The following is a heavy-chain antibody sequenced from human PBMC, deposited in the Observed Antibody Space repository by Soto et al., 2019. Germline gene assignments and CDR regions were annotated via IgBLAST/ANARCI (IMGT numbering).Heavy chain of an antibody. CDR2: LYYSANT. Sequence: QLQLQESGPGLVKPSETLSLTCTVSGDSISSSSYYWGWIRQPPGKGLEWIVSLYYSANTYYNPSLKSRVTISVDTSNNQFSLRLNSVTAADTAVYYCARHGPWSYVLWGQGTLVCVSS. CDR3: ARHGPWSYVL. D-gene: IGHD2-21*01. J-gene: IGHJ4*02. CDR1: GDSISSSSYY. V-gene: IGHV4-39*01.